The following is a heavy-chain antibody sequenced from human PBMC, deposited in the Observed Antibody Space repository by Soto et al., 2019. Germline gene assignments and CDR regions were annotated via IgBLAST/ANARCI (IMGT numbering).Heavy chain of an antibody. CDR2: ISSSSSTI. J-gene: IGHJ4*02. CDR1: GFTFSTYS. V-gene: IGHV3-48*01. D-gene: IGHD6-19*01. CDR3: ARGSSGLDY. Sequence: EVHLVESGGGLVQPGGSLRLSCAGSGFTFSTYSMNWVRQAPGKGLEWISFISSSSSTIYYADSVQGRLFIYRDNAKKALYLQMNSLRAEDTAVYYCARGSSGLDYWGQGTLVTVSS.